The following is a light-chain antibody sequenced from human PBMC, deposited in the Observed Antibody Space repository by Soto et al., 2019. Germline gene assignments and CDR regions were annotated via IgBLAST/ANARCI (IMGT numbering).Light chain of an antibody. CDR3: CSYVGTYSYV. Sequence: QSVLTQPRSVSGSRGQSITISCTGTSSDVGAYNYVSWYQQHPGKVPKLMLYDVTKRPSGVPDRFSGSKSGNTASLTISGLQAEDEADYYCCSYVGTYSYVFGTRTKLTVL. J-gene: IGLJ1*01. CDR2: DVT. CDR1: SSDVGAYNY. V-gene: IGLV2-11*01.